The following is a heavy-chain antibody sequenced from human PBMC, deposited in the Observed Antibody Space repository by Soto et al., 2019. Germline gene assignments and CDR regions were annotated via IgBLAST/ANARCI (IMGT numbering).Heavy chain of an antibody. V-gene: IGHV5-51*01. CDR1: GYSFTSYW. D-gene: IGHD6-13*01. J-gene: IGHJ4*02. CDR2: IYPGDSDT. CDR3: ASRGAGHQRTSYSSSWYYFDY. Sequence: GESLKISCKGSGYSFTSYWIGWVRQMPGKGLEWMGIIYPGDSDTRYSPSFQGQVTISADKSISTAYLQWSSLKASDTAMYYCASRGAGHQRTSYSSSWYYFDYWGQGTLVTVSS.